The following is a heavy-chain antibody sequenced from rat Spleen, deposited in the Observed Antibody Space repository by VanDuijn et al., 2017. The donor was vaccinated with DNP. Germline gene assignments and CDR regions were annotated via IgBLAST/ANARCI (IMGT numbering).Heavy chain of an antibody. Sequence: EVQLVESGGGLVQSGRSLKVSCAASGFTFSDYNMAWVRQAPKKGLEWVATISTSDSRTYYPDSVKGRFTISRDNAKSNLYLQMNSLKSEDTATYYCASTVVTLFDYWGQGVMVTVSS. D-gene: IGHD1-1*01. CDR3: ASTVVTLFDY. CDR2: ISTSDSRT. CDR1: GFTFSDYN. J-gene: IGHJ2*01. V-gene: IGHV5-7*01.